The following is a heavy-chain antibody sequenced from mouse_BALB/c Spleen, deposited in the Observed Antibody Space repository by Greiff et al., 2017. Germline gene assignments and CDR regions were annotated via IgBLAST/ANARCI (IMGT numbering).Heavy chain of an antibody. J-gene: IGHJ4*01. CDR2: FYPGSGSI. V-gene: IGHV1-62-2*01. CDR1: GYTFTEYI. CDR3: ARHEVHGNYVDYAMDY. Sequence: VQLVESGAGLVKPGASVKLSCKASGYTFTEYIIHWVKQRSGQGLEWIGWFYPGSGSIKYNEKFKDKATLTADKSSSTVYMELSRLTSEDSAVYFCARHEVHGNYVDYAMDYWGQGTSVTVSS. D-gene: IGHD2-1*01.